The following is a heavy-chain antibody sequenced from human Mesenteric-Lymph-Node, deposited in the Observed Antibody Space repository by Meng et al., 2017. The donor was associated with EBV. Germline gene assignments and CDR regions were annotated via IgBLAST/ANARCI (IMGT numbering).Heavy chain of an antibody. Sequence: VQRVESGGGLVLLWVSLRLACAASGFTFSTYWMNWVRQAPGKGLVWVSRIDNDESNTKYADSVKGRFTISRDNAKQTLYLQMNGLRAEDTAVYYCVRETSGYDFDYWGQGTLVTVSS. CDR2: IDNDESNT. CDR1: GFTFSTYW. D-gene: IGHD5-12*01. V-gene: IGHV3-74*03. CDR3: VRETSGYDFDY. J-gene: IGHJ4*02.